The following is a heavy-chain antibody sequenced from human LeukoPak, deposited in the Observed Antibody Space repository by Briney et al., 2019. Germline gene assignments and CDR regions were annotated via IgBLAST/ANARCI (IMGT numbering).Heavy chain of an antibody. V-gene: IGHV3-74*01. CDR2: INSDGSTT. J-gene: IGHJ4*02. Sequence: GGSLRLSCEASGFTFRTYWMHWVRQAPGKGLVWVSGINSDGSTTDYADSVRGRFTISRDNAKNTLYMQLNSLRDEDTAVYYCIRGNGGWAYWGQGTLVTVSS. CDR3: IRGNGGWAY. D-gene: IGHD6-19*01. CDR1: GFTFRTYW.